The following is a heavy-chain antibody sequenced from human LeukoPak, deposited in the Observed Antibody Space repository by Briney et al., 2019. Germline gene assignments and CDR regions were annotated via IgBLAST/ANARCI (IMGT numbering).Heavy chain of an antibody. CDR2: IYTSGST. J-gene: IGHJ4*02. CDR1: GGSISSGSYY. D-gene: IGHD1-26*01. CDR3: ARAPGGIVGASSYFDY. Sequence: SQTLSLTCTVSGGSISSGSYYWSWIRQPAGKGLEWIGRIYTSGSTNYNPSLKSRVTISVDTSKNQFSLKLSSVTAADTAVYYCARAPGGIVGASSYFDYWGQGTLVTVSS. V-gene: IGHV4-61*02.